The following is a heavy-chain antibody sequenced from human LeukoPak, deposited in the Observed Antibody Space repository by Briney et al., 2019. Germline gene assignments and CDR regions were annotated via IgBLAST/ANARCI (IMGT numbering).Heavy chain of an antibody. D-gene: IGHD4-17*01. CDR1: GYTFTSYY. Sequence: ASVKVSCKASGYTFTSYYMHWVRQAPGQGLEWMGIINPNGGSTSYAQKFQGRVTMTRDMYTSTVYMELSSLRAEDTAVYYCARVGSVTTLYYYYMDVWGKGTTVTVSS. V-gene: IGHV1-46*01. CDR2: INPNGGST. J-gene: IGHJ6*03. CDR3: ARVGSVTTLYYYYMDV.